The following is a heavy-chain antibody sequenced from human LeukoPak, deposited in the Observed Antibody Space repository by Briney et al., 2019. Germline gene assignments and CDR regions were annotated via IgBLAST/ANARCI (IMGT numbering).Heavy chain of an antibody. CDR2: IRGFVFGGST. J-gene: IGHJ4*02. CDR3: AKDRYGGDELF. V-gene: IGHV3-23*01. D-gene: IGHD4-23*01. Sequence: GGSLRLSCVASGFTFSTNGMTWVRQAPGKGPEWVCTIRGFVFGGSTHYADSVKGRFTISRDNSKNTLYFQMDSLRAEDTALYYCAKDRYGGDELFWGQGTPVTVSS. CDR1: GFTFSTNG.